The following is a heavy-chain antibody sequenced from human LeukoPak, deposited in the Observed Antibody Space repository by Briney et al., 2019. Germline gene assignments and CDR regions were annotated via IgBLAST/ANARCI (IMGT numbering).Heavy chain of an antibody. CDR1: GYRFTKYW. J-gene: IGHJ4*02. CDR3: ARTLYGGYLSPDY. Sequence: GDSLKISCQASGYRFTKYWIGWVRQMPGKGLEWMGIIFPDDSDTRYSPSFQGQVTISADKSISTAYLQWSSLKASDTAMYYCARTLYGGYLSPDYWGQGTLVTVSS. D-gene: IGHD5-12*01. V-gene: IGHV5-51*01. CDR2: IFPDDSDT.